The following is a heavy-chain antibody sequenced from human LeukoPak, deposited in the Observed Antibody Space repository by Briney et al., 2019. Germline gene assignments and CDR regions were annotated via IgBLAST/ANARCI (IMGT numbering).Heavy chain of an antibody. D-gene: IGHD3-10*01. J-gene: IGHJ4*02. V-gene: IGHV3-23*01. Sequence: GGSLRLSCAASGFSFSGYTMTWVRQAPGKGLEWVSAIIGGGGNTYYADSVKGRFTISRDNSENTLYLQMNSLRAEDTAVYYCAKVRLVSFGELGNWGQGTLVTVSS. CDR2: IIGGGGNT. CDR1: GFSFSGYT. CDR3: AKVRLVSFGELGN.